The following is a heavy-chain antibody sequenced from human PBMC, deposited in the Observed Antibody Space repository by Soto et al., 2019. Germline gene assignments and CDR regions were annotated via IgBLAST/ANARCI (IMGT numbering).Heavy chain of an antibody. D-gene: IGHD3-10*01. CDR3: ANRNDYGSGSYFPFDH. CDR2: ISGSGCST. Sequence: EVQLLESGGGLVQPGGSLRLSCAASGFTFSSYGMSWVRQAPGKGLEWVSSISGSGCSTYYADSVKGRCTISRDNSKNTLYLQMSSLRAEDTAVYYCANRNDYGSGSYFPFDHWGQGTLVTVSS. V-gene: IGHV3-23*01. CDR1: GFTFSSYG. J-gene: IGHJ4*02.